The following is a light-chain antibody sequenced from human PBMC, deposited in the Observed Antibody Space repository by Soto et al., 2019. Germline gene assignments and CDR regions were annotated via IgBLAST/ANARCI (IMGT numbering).Light chain of an antibody. Sequence: QSALTQPASASGSPGQSVTSSCTGTSSDVGAYKYVSWYQQYPGKAPKLMIYEVTKRPSGVPDRFSGSKSGNTASLTVSGLQAEDEADYYCTSYVGSDIWVFGGGTKLTVL. CDR1: SSDVGAYKY. V-gene: IGLV2-8*01. J-gene: IGLJ3*02. CDR2: EVT. CDR3: TSYVGSDIWV.